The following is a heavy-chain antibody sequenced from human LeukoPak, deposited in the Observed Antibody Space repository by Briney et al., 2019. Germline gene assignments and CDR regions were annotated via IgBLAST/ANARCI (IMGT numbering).Heavy chain of an antibody. CDR2: IKSDGSST. V-gene: IGHV3-74*01. CDR3: ARGGDTSNWYPGYFDY. Sequence: GGSLRLSCAASGFTFSNYWMHWVRQAPGKGPVWVSLIKSDGSSTRFADSVQGRFTISRDNGKNTVYLQMNSLRAEDTAVYYCARGGDTSNWYPGYFDYWGQGALVTVSS. D-gene: IGHD6-13*01. J-gene: IGHJ4*02. CDR1: GFTFSNYW.